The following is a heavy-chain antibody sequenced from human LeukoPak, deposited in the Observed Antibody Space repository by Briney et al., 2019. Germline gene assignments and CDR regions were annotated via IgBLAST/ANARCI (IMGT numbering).Heavy chain of an antibody. V-gene: IGHV4-34*01. CDR3: ARGIPNYFNRWYPLDI. Sequence: SETLSLTCGVYGGSLSGYYWSWIRQPPGKGLEWIGEVNHSGSSNYNPSLKNRLTMSAVTSKSQFSLKLSSVTAADTAVYYCARGIPNYFNRWYPLDIWGQGTLVTVSS. CDR2: VNHSGSS. J-gene: IGHJ3*02. CDR1: GGSLSGYY. D-gene: IGHD4-23*01.